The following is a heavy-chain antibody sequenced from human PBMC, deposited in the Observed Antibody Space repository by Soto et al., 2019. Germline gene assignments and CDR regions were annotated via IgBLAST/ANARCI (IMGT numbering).Heavy chain of an antibody. CDR1: GYTFNNYA. J-gene: IGHJ2*01. CDR2: INAGNGNT. V-gene: IGHV1-3*01. D-gene: IGHD1-26*01. Sequence: ASVKVSCEDSGYTFNNYAMHWVRQAPGQRLEWMGWINAGNGNTKYSQKFQGRVTITRDTSASTAYMELSSLRSEDTAVYYCARGGSLYWYFDLWGRGTLVTVSS. CDR3: ARGGSLYWYFDL.